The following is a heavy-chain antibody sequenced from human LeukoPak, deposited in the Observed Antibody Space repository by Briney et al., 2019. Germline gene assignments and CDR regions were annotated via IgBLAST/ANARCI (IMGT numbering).Heavy chain of an antibody. CDR3: ARRRSGNSYVDY. Sequence: SETLSLTCNVSGGSVTTYYWSWIRQPPGKGLEWIGSFYYSGSTYYNPSLKSRVTISVDTSKNQFSLKLSSVTATDTAVYYCARRRSGNSYVDYWGQGTLVTVSS. V-gene: IGHV4-59*05. J-gene: IGHJ4*02. CDR2: FYYSGST. CDR1: GGSVTTYY. D-gene: IGHD5-18*01.